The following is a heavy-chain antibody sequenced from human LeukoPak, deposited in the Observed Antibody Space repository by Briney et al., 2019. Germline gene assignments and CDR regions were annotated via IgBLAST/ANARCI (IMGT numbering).Heavy chain of an antibody. CDR2: ISVSGTYT. D-gene: IGHD2-15*01. CDR3: AKGYCSETNCQTRLGLDY. CDR1: GFTFSSYA. V-gene: IGHV3-23*01. J-gene: IGHJ4*02. Sequence: QAGGSLRLSCAASGFTFSSYAMSWVRQAPGKGLEWVSSISVSGTYTYYADSVKGRFTISRDNSKNTLYLQMNSLRAEDTAVYYCAKGYCSETNCQTRLGLDYWGQGTLVTVSS.